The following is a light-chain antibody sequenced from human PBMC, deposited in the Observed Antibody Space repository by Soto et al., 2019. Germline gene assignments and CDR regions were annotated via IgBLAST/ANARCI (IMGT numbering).Light chain of an antibody. CDR3: SSYTNINTRACV. CDR1: SGDIGSYNR. CDR2: EVT. J-gene: IGLJ1*01. Sequence: SALAPPASVSGSPGQSITISCTGTSGDIGSYNRVSWYQQHPGKAPKLIIYEVTDRPSGVSNRFSGSKSGNTASLTISGLQAEDEAEYYCSSYTNINTRACVFGTGTKVTVL. V-gene: IGLV2-14*01.